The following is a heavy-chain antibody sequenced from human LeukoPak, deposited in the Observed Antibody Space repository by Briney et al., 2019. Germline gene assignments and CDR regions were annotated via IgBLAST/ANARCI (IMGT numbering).Heavy chain of an antibody. CDR2: IWYDGSNK. J-gene: IGHJ4*02. D-gene: IGHD6-19*01. CDR1: GFTFSTYA. CDR3: ARDNSGCIDY. Sequence: PGRSLRLSCAASGFTFSTYAMHWVRQAPGKGLEWVAVIWYDGSNKYYADSVKGRFTISRDNSKNTLYLQMNSLRAEDAAVYYCARDNSGCIDYWGQGTLVTVSS. V-gene: IGHV3-33*01.